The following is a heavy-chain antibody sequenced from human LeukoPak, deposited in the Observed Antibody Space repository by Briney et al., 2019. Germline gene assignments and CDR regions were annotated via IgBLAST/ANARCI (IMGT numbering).Heavy chain of an antibody. CDR1: GFTFSDYY. CDR3: ASGSLLWFGELAGD. CDR2: ISSSGSTI. Sequence: GGSLRLSCAASGFTFSDYYMSWIRQAPGKGLEWVSYISSSGSTIYYADSVKGRFTISRDNAKNSLYLQMNSLRAEDTAVYYCASGSLLWFGELAGDWGQGTLVTVSS. V-gene: IGHV3-11*01. D-gene: IGHD3-10*01. J-gene: IGHJ4*02.